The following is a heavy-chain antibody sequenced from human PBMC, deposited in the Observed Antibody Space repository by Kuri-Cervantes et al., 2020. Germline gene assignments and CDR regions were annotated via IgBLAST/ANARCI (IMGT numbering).Heavy chain of an antibody. J-gene: IGHJ6*02. D-gene: IGHD3-22*01. CDR1: GYTFTSYG. Sequence: ASVKVSCKASGYTFTSYGISWVRQAPGQGLEWMGWISAYNGNTNYAQKLQGRVTMTTDTSTSTAYMELRSLRSEDTAVYYCASDGTCYYDSSGYYNSYYYYYGMDVWGQGTTVTVSS. CDR3: ASDGTCYYDSSGYYNSYYYYYGMDV. CDR2: ISAYNGNT. V-gene: IGHV1-18*01.